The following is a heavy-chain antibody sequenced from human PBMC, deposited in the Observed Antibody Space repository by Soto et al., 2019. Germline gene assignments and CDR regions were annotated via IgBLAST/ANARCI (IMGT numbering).Heavy chain of an antibody. D-gene: IGHD3-3*01. Sequence: ASVKVSCKASGGTFSSYAISWVRQAPGQGLEWMGGIIPIFGTANYAQKFQGRVTITADESTSTAYMELSSLRSEDTAVYYCARVGSDFWSGYRYYYYYGMDVWGQGTTVTVSS. CDR3: ARVGSDFWSGYRYYYYYGMDV. CDR1: GGTFSSYA. CDR2: IIPIFGTA. J-gene: IGHJ6*02. V-gene: IGHV1-69*13.